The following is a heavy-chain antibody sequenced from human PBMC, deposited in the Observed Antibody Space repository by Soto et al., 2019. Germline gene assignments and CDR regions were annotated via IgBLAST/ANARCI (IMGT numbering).Heavy chain of an antibody. CDR2: IYYSGST. Sequence: SETLSLTCTVSGGSISSYYWSWIRQPPGKGLEWIGYIYYSGSTNYNPSLKSRVTISVDTSKNQFSLKLSSVTAADTAVYYCARVRGKQTQQLVLDYYMDGWGKGTTVTFSS. CDR1: GGSISSYY. D-gene: IGHD6-13*01. CDR3: ARVRGKQTQQLVLDYYMDG. J-gene: IGHJ6*03. V-gene: IGHV4-59*08.